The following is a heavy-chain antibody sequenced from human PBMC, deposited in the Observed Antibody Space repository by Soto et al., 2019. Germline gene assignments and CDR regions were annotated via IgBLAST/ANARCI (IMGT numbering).Heavy chain of an antibody. Sequence: GWSLRLSCAASKFTFSSYGMHWVRQAPGKGLEWVAVISFDGKNKYYTDSVKGRFTISRDNSRDTLYLQMNSLRAEDTAVYYCVKDKGASGLYYYFEYWGKGTLVTVSS. V-gene: IGHV3-30*18. D-gene: IGHD2-15*01. CDR2: ISFDGKNK. J-gene: IGHJ4*02. CDR1: KFTFSSYG. CDR3: VKDKGASGLYYYFEY.